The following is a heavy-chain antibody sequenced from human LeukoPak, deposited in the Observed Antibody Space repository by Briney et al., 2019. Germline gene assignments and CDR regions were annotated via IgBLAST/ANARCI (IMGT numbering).Heavy chain of an antibody. V-gene: IGHV1-3*03. D-gene: IGHD3-10*01. Sequence: ASVKVSCKASGYTFTSYAMHWVRQAPGQRLEWMGWINAGNGNTKYSQEFQGRVTITRDTSASTAYMELSSLRSEDMAVYYCAREPYYYGSGSYLWWGQGTLVTVSS. CDR2: INAGNGNT. CDR1: GYTFTSYA. CDR3: AREPYYYGSGSYLW. J-gene: IGHJ4*02.